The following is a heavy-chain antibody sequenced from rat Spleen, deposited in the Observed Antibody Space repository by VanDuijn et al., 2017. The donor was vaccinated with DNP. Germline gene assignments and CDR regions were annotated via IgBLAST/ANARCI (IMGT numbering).Heavy chain of an antibody. J-gene: IGHJ4*01. Sequence: QVQLKESGPGLVQPSQTLSLTCTVSGLSLTDYSIHWVRQPPGGGLEWMGRVRNSGGTDYNSVLKSRLSINRDTSKSQVFLKMNSLQPEDTGTYYCARHSSGAMDAWGQGTSVTVSS. D-gene: IGHD1-2*01. V-gene: IGHV2-19*01. CDR3: ARHSSGAMDA. CDR2: VRNSGGT. CDR1: GLSLTDYS.